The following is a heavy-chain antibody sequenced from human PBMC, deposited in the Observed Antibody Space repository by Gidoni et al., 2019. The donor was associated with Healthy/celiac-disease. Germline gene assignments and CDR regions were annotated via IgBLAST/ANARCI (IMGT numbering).Heavy chain of an antibody. D-gene: IGHD4-17*01. CDR1: GFTFSSSA. Sequence: VQLVESGGGVVQPGRSLRLSCDASGFTFSSSAMHLVRQAPGKGLEWVAGISNDGSNKYYADSGKGRFTNTKDNSKKPVYLQMNRLGAEDTAFYYWSREMTTVTTDFDYWGQGTLVTVSS. CDR3: SREMTTVTTDFDY. CDR2: ISNDGSNK. J-gene: IGHJ4*02. V-gene: IGHV3-30*14.